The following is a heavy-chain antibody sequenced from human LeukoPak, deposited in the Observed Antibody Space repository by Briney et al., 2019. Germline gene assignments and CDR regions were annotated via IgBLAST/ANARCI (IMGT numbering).Heavy chain of an antibody. Sequence: PGGSLRLSCAASGFTGSSYAMSWVRQAPGKGLEWVSAISGSGGSTYYADSVKGRFTISRDNSKSTLYLQMNSLRAEDTAVYYCANQLRGEFDYWGQGTLVTVSS. CDR1: GFTGSSYA. CDR2: ISGSGGST. D-gene: IGHD1-26*01. V-gene: IGHV3-23*01. CDR3: ANQLRGEFDY. J-gene: IGHJ4*02.